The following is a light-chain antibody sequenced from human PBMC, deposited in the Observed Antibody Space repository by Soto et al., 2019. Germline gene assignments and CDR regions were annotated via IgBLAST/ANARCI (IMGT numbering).Light chain of an antibody. Sequence: EIVLTQSPATLSLSPGERATLSCRASQSVSSYLAWYQQKPGQAPRLLIYDASNRATGIPARFSGSGSATDFTLTINSLEPEDSAVYYXXXXXXXXSITFGQGTRLEIK. CDR2: DAS. V-gene: IGKV3-11*01. CDR3: XXXXXXXSIT. J-gene: IGKJ5*01. CDR1: QSVSSY.